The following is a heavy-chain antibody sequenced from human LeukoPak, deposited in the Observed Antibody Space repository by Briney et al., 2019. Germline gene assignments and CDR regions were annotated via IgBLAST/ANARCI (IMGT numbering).Heavy chain of an antibody. D-gene: IGHD4-17*01. Sequence: ASVKVSCKASEYTFTGYYMHWVRQAPGQGLEWMGWINPYSGATNYAQKFQGRVTMTRDTSISTAYMDLTRVISNDTAVYYCARARTTVTTRDFDPWGQGTLVTVSS. V-gene: IGHV1-2*02. CDR1: EYTFTGYY. CDR2: INPYSGAT. J-gene: IGHJ5*02. CDR3: ARARTTVTTRDFDP.